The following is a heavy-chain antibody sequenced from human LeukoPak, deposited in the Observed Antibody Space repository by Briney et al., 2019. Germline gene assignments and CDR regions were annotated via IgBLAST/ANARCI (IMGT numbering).Heavy chain of an antibody. CDR2: ISAYNGNT. J-gene: IGHJ4*02. CDR1: GYTFTGYY. Sequence: ASVKDSFQASGYTFTGYYMHWVRQAPGQGLEWMGWISAYNGNTNYAQKLQGRVTLHPDTSTSTAYISPRSLRSDATAVYYCARDRVLRWFGVTTSPRYWGQGTLVTVSS. V-gene: IGHV1-18*04. CDR3: ARDRVLRWFGVTTSPRY. D-gene: IGHD3-10*01.